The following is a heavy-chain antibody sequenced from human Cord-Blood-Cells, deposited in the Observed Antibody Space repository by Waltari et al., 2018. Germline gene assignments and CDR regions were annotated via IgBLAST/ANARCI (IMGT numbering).Heavy chain of an antibody. CDR3: ARGVTMVQGDFDY. CDR2: INHRGST. Sequence: QVQLQQWGAGLLKPSETLSLTCAVYGGSFSGYYWSWIRQPPGKGLEWIGEINHRGSTNCNPSLKSRVTIAVDTSKNQFSLKLSSVTAADTAVYYCARGVTMVQGDFDYWGQGTLVTVSP. CDR1: GGSFSGYY. J-gene: IGHJ4*02. D-gene: IGHD3-10*01. V-gene: IGHV4-34*01.